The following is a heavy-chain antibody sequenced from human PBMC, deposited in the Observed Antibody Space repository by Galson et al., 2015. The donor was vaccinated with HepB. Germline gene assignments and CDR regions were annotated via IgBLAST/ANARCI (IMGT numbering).Heavy chain of an antibody. CDR2: LLYDGINK. V-gene: IGHV3-30-3*01. CDR1: GFTFSSYA. CDR3: ARGIAGRPMGGFDP. Sequence: SLRLSCAASGFTFSSYAMHWVRQAPGKGLEWVAVLLYDGINKYYADSVEGRFTISRDNSKNTLYLQMNSLRAEDTAVYYCARGIAGRPMGGFDPWGQGTLVTVSS. J-gene: IGHJ5*02. D-gene: IGHD6-13*01.